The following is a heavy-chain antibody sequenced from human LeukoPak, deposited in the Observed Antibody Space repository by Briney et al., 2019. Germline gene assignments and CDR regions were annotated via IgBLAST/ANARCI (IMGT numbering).Heavy chain of an antibody. CDR1: GGSFSGYY. J-gene: IGHJ4*02. CDR3: ARGFQPYYYGSGSYPLGY. V-gene: IGHV4-34*01. D-gene: IGHD3-10*01. Sequence: PSETLSLTCAVYGGSFSGYYWSWIRQPPGKGLEWVGEINHSGSTNYNPSLKSRVTISVDTSKNQFSLKLSSVTAADTAVYYCARGFQPYYYGSGSYPLGYWGQGTLVTVSS. CDR2: INHSGST.